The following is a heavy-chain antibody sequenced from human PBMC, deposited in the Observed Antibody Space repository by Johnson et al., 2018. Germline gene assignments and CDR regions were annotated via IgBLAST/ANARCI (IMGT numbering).Heavy chain of an antibody. CDR2: ISRGGGTV. D-gene: IGHD1-26*01. CDR1: GFTFSDYY. V-gene: IGHV3-11*04. Sequence: QVQLVESGGGLVKXGGSLRLSCTASGFTFSDYYMTWIRQAPGKGLEWVSSISRGGGTVYYADSVKGRFTVPRDNADNSLYLKMNNLRDEDAAVYYCARDGSLNSRHYYMDVWGTGTTVTVSS. CDR3: ARDGSLNSRHYYMDV. J-gene: IGHJ6*03.